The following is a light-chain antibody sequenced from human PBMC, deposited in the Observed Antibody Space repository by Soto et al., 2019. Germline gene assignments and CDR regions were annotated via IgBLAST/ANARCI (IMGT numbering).Light chain of an antibody. J-gene: IGLJ1*01. V-gene: IGLV2-23*01. CDR3: CSYAGSSFYV. CDR2: EGS. Sequence: QSVLTQPPSASGSPGQSVTISCTGTSSDVGGYNYVSWYQQHPGKAPKLMIYEGSKRPSGVSNRFSGSKSGNTASLTISGLQAEDEADYYCCSYAGSSFYVFGTGTKVTVL. CDR1: SSDVGGYNY.